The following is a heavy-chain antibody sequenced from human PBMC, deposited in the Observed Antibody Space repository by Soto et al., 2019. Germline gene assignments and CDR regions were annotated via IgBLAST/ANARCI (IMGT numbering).Heavy chain of an antibody. D-gene: IGHD2-21*01. Sequence: SVKVSCKASGFTFTSSAVQWVRQARGQRLEWIGWIVVGSGNTNYAQKFQERVTITRDMSTSTAYMELSSLRSEDTAVYYCAAGPMIGGYYYFDYWGQGTLVTSPQ. CDR3: AAGPMIGGYYYFDY. CDR1: GFTFTSSA. V-gene: IGHV1-58*01. CDR2: IVVGSGNT. J-gene: IGHJ4*02.